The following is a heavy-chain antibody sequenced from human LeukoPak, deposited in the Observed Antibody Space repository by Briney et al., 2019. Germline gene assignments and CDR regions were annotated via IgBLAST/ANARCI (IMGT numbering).Heavy chain of an antibody. D-gene: IGHD5-24*01. CDR2: IGPVGDSP. J-gene: IGHJ3*01. CDR1: GFTFNTYA. V-gene: IGHV3-23*01. CDR3: AKDIQLST. Sequence: GGSLRLSCAPSGFTFNTYAMTWVRQAPGKGLEWVSLIGPVGDSPFYADSVKGRFTISRDNSKNTLSLQMNSLRVEDTAIYYCAKDIQLSTWGLGTMVTVSS.